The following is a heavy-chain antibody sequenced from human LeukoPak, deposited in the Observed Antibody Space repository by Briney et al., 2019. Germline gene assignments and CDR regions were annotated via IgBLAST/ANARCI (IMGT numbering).Heavy chain of an antibody. D-gene: IGHD3-22*01. CDR2: ISGSGGST. CDR3: ARGGHSSAFFDY. V-gene: IGHV3-23*01. Sequence: GGSLRLSCAASGFAFSIYAMSWVRQAPGKGLEWVSTISGSGGSTYYADSVRGRFTISRDNSKNTLYPQMNGLRAEDTAVYYCARGGHSSAFFDYWGQGTLVTVSS. CDR1: GFAFSIYA. J-gene: IGHJ4*02.